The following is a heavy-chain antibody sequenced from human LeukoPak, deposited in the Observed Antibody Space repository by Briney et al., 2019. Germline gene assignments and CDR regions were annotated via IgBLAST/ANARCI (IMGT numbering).Heavy chain of an antibody. D-gene: IGHD3-16*02. CDR1: GYTFTSYD. V-gene: IGHV1-8*01. Sequence: ASVKVSCKASGYTFTSYDINWVRQATGQGLEWMGWMNPNSGNTGYAQKFQGGVTMTRNTSISTAYMELSSLRSEDTAVYYCARGFRRDYVWGSYRSPPDDYWGQGTLVTVSS. CDR3: ARGFRRDYVWGSYRSPPDDY. CDR2: MNPNSGNT. J-gene: IGHJ4*02.